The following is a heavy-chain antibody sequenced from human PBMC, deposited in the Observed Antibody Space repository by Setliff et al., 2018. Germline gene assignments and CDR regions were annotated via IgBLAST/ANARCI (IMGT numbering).Heavy chain of an antibody. CDR2: IYSSGNT. Sequence: ASETLSLTCTVSGYSISSGYYWGWIRQPPGKGLEWIASIYSSGNTYYNPSLKSRVTISVDTSKNQFSLNLNSVTAADTAVYYCSATDDYGGSQYYLDYWGQGTLVTVSS. CDR1: GYSISSGYY. CDR3: SATDDYGGSQYYLDY. D-gene: IGHD3-10*01. J-gene: IGHJ4*02. V-gene: IGHV4-38-2*02.